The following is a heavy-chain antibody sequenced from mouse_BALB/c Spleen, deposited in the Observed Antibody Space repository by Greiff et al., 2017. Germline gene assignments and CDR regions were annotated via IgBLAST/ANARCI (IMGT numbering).Heavy chain of an antibody. CDR1: GYTFTSYW. Sequence: VQLQQPGAELVKPGASVKMSCKASGYTFTSYWMHWVKQRPGQGLEWIGVIDPADSYTSYNPKFKGKATLTVDTSSSTAYMQLSSLTSEDSAVYYCTKSDGYYLDYWGQGTTLTVSA. D-gene: IGHD2-3*01. J-gene: IGHJ2*01. V-gene: IGHV1S127*01. CDR2: IDPADSYT. CDR3: TKSDGYYLDY.